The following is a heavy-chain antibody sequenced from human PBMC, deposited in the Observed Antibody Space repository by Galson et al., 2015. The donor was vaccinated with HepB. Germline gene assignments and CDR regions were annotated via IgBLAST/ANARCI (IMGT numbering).Heavy chain of an antibody. D-gene: IGHD3-3*01. Sequence: LRLACAASGFTFTSYSMNWVRQAPGKGLEWVSSLSSSSNYIYYADSVKGRFSISRDNAKTSLSLLMSSLRADDTAVYYCARDRELFGVVITAFDIWGQGTMVTVSS. CDR2: LSSSSNYI. V-gene: IGHV3-21*01. J-gene: IGHJ3*02. CDR3: ARDRELFGVVITAFDI. CDR1: GFTFTSYS.